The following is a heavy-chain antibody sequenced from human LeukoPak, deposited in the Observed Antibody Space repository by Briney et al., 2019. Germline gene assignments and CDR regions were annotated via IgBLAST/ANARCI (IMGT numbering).Heavy chain of an antibody. D-gene: IGHD5-24*01. J-gene: IGHJ3*01. V-gene: IGHV3-74*01. CDR3: AMKAVPRPRLHDAFDF. CDR2: ISSDGSRV. Sequence: QTGGSLRLSCAASGFTFSDYWMHWVRQAPGKGLVWVSRISSDGSRVTYADSVKGRFTISRDNSKNTLYLQMNSLRADGTAVYYCAMKAVPRPRLHDAFDFWGQGTVVSVSS. CDR1: GFTFSDYW.